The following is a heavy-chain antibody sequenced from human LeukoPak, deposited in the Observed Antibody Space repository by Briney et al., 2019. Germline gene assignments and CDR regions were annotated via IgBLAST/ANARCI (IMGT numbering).Heavy chain of an antibody. CDR3: AKAPYCPNDVCRYFDY. CDR1: GFSVSAYW. Sequence: GGSLRLSCAASGFSVSAYWMSWVRQAPGKGLEWVANINEAGSEKPYVDSVKGRFTISRDNAKNSLFLQMSSLRAEDTAVYYCAKAPYCPNDVCRYFDYWGQGILVTVSS. V-gene: IGHV3-7*03. D-gene: IGHD2-8*01. J-gene: IGHJ4*02. CDR2: INEAGSEK.